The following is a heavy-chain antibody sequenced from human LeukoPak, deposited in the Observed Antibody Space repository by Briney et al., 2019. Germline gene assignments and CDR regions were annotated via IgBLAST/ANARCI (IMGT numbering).Heavy chain of an antibody. CDR3: ARDSRHHRFLYWDWFDP. CDR1: GFTFSNAW. J-gene: IGHJ5*02. V-gene: IGHV3-15*01. D-gene: IGHD1-26*01. Sequence: GGSLRLSCAASGFTFSNAWMSWVRQAPGKGLEWVGRIKSKTDGGTTDYAAPVKGRFTISRDDSKNTLYLQMNSLKTEDTAVYYCARDSRHHRFLYWDWFDPWGQGTLVTVSS. CDR2: IKSKTDGGTT.